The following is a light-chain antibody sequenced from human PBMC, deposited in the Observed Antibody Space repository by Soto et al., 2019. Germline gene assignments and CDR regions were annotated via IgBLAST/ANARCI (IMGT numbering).Light chain of an antibody. CDR2: DAS. V-gene: IGKV1-39*01. J-gene: IGKJ1*01. CDR1: QTISTY. CDR3: QQTYNTPLT. Sequence: IQMTQSPSSLAASVGDRITITCRASQTISTYVNWYRQKSGAAPELLLYDASTLQSGVPSRFSGGASGTDFTLTISSLQLEDFATYYCQQTYNTPLTFGQGTKVEFK.